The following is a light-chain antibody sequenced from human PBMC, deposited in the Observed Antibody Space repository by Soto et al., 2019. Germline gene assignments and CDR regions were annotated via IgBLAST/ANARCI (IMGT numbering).Light chain of an antibody. Sequence: QSALTQPRLVSGSPGQSVTISCTGTSSDVGNYNYVSWYQQHPGKAPKVMIYDVSKRPSGVPDRFSGSKSGNTASLTISGLQAEDEADYYCCSYAGSYTYVFGSGTKVTVL. CDR2: DVS. CDR3: CSYAGSYTYV. V-gene: IGLV2-11*01. J-gene: IGLJ1*01. CDR1: SSDVGNYNY.